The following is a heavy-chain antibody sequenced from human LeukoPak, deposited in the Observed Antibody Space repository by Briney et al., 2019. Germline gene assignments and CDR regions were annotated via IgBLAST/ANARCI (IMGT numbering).Heavy chain of an antibody. CDR3: ARDWGSIKVITDY. V-gene: IGHV1-18*01. D-gene: IGHD3-16*01. CDR1: GYTFTSYG. CDR2: ISSNSDNT. Sequence: ASVNVSCKATGYTFTSYGISWVRQAPGQGLEWVGWISSNSDNTNYAQKFQGRVTMTTGTSTSTAYMELRSLRSDDTAVYYCARDWGSIKVITDYWGQGTLVTVSS. J-gene: IGHJ4*02.